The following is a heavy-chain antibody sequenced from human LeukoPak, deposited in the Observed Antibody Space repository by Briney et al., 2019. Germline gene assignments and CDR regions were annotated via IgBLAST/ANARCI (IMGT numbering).Heavy chain of an antibody. D-gene: IGHD5-18*01. J-gene: IGHJ4*02. Sequence: GGSLRLSCAASGFTFSNAWMSWVRQAPGKGLEWVSAISGSGGSTYYADSVKGRFTISRDNSKNTLYLQMNSLRAEDTAVYYCARARGYSYGYLDYWGQGTLVTVSS. CDR2: ISGSGGST. V-gene: IGHV3-23*01. CDR1: GFTFSNAW. CDR3: ARARGYSYGYLDY.